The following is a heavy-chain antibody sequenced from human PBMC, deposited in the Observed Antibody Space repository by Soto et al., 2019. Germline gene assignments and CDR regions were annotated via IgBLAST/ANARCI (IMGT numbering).Heavy chain of an antibody. CDR1: GFTFSSYW. D-gene: IGHD4-17*01. CDR2: IKQDGSEK. CDR3: ARDTVTTPRYYYYYYMDV. V-gene: IGHV3-7*01. Sequence: GGSLRLSCAASGFTFSSYWMSWVRQAPGKGLEWVANIKQDGSEKYYVDSVKGRFTISRDNAKNSLYLQMNSLRAEDTAVYYCARDTVTTPRYYYYYYMDVWGKGTTVTVSS. J-gene: IGHJ6*03.